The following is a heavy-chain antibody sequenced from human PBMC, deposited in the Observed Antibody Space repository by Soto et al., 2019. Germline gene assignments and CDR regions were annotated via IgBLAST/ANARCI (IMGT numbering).Heavy chain of an antibody. CDR1: GFTFSNAW. Sequence: GGSLRLSCAASGFTFSNAWMSWVRQAPGKGLEGVGRIKSKTDGGTTDYAAPVKGRFTISRDDSKNTLYLQMNSLKTEDTAVYYCTTASWVTIFGVVYNWFDPWGQGTLVTVSS. D-gene: IGHD3-3*01. CDR2: IKSKTDGGTT. V-gene: IGHV3-15*01. CDR3: TTASWVTIFGVVYNWFDP. J-gene: IGHJ5*02.